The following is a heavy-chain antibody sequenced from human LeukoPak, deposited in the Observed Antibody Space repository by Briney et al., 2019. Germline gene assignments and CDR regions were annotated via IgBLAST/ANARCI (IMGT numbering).Heavy chain of an antibody. V-gene: IGHV3-11*01. CDR3: ARERYSSGWYYFDY. Sequence: GGSLRLSCAASGFTFSDYYMSWIRQAPGKGLEWVSYISSSGSTIYYADSVKGRFTISRDSAKNSLYLQMNSLRAEDTAVYYCARERYSSGWYYFDYWGQGTLVTVSS. CDR2: ISSSGSTI. J-gene: IGHJ4*02. CDR1: GFTFSDYY. D-gene: IGHD6-19*01.